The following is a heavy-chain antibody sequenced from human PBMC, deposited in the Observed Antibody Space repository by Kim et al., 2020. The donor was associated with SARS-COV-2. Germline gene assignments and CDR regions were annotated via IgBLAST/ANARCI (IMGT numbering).Heavy chain of an antibody. D-gene: IGHD2-21*02. J-gene: IGHJ6*02. CDR3: ARETCYGCYSLGDYYYGMDV. CDR1: GYTFTSYG. Sequence: ASVKVSCKASGYTFTSYGISWVRQAPGQGLEWMGWISAYNGNTNYAQKLQGRVTMTTDTSTSTAYMELRSLRSDDTAVYYCARETCYGCYSLGDYYYGMDVWGQGTTVTVSS. V-gene: IGHV1-18*01. CDR2: ISAYNGNT.